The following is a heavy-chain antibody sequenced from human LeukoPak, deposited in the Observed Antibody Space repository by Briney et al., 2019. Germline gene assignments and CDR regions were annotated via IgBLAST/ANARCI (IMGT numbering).Heavy chain of an antibody. CDR1: GFTFDDYG. Sequence: GGSLRLSCAASGFTFDDYGMSWVRQAPGKGLEWVAVISYDGSNKYYADSVKGRFTISRDNSKNTLYLQMNSLRAEDTAVYYCARDWRLNYDFWSGYYTGPARKNWFDPWGQGTLVTVSS. CDR3: ARDWRLNYDFWSGYYTGPARKNWFDP. J-gene: IGHJ5*02. V-gene: IGHV3-30*03. CDR2: ISYDGSNK. D-gene: IGHD3-3*01.